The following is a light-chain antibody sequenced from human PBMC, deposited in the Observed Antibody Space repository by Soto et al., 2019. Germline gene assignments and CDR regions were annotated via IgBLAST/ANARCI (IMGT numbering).Light chain of an antibody. V-gene: IGLV1-40*01. CDR1: SSNIGAGYD. Sequence: GAKGQRVTISCTGSSSNIGAGYDVHWYQQLPGTAPKLLIYGNSNRPSGVPDRFSGSKSGTSASLAITGLQAEDEADYYCQSYDSSLSGAVFGGGTQLTVL. J-gene: IGLJ7*01. CDR3: QSYDSSLSGAV. CDR2: GNS.